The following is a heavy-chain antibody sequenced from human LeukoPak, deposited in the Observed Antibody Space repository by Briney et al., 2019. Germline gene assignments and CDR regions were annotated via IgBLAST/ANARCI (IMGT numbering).Heavy chain of an antibody. V-gene: IGHV1-69*05. Sequence: GASVKVSCKASGYTFTGYYMHWVRQAPGQGLEWMGRIIPIFGTANYAQKFQGRVTITTDESTSTAYMELSSLRSEDTAVYYCACLGDYYYMDVWGKGTTVTVSS. CDR3: ACLGDYYYMDV. D-gene: IGHD4-17*01. CDR2: IIPIFGTA. CDR1: GYTFTGYY. J-gene: IGHJ6*03.